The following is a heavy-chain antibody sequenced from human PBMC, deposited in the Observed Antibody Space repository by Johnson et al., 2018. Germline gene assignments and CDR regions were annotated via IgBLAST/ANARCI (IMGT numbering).Heavy chain of an antibody. V-gene: IGHV3-48*02. CDR2: ISSSSSTI. CDR3: AREVGATLAEYFQH. CDR1: GFTFSSYS. D-gene: IGHD1-26*01. J-gene: IGHJ1*01. Sequence: EVQLVESGGGLVQPGGSLRLSCAASGFTFSSYSMNWVRQAPGKGLEWVSYISSSSSTIYYADSVKGRFTISRDNAKNSLYLQMNSLSDEETAVYYCAREVGATLAEYFQHWGQGTLVTVSS.